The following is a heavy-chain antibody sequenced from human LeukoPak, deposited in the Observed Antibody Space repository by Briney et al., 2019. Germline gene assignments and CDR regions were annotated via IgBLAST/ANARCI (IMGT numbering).Heavy chain of an antibody. J-gene: IGHJ4*02. V-gene: IGHV3-48*03. D-gene: IGHD5-18*01. Sequence: GGSLRLSCAASGFTFSSYEMNWVRQAPGKGLEWVSYISSSGSTIYYADSVKGRFTISRDNSKNTLDLQMNSLRAEDSAIYYCAKPRYGTTPNYFDYWGQGTLVTVSS. CDR3: AKPRYGTTPNYFDY. CDR2: ISSSGSTI. CDR1: GFTFSSYE.